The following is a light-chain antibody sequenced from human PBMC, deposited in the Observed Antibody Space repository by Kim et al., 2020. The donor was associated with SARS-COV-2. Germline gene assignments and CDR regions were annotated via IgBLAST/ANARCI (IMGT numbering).Light chain of an antibody. Sequence: SVTLTCSPSTGHSSYSLAWHQQQPDKGPRYLMTLNSDGSHSKGDGIPARFSGSSSGAERYLTISSLQSEVEADYYCQTWGTGNWVFGGGTQLTVL. V-gene: IGLV4-69*01. J-gene: IGLJ3*02. CDR3: QTWGTGNWV. CDR1: TGHSSYS. CDR2: LNSDGSH.